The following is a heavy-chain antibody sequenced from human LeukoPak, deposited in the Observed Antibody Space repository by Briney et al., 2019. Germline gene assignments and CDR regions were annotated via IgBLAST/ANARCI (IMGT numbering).Heavy chain of an antibody. CDR1: GDTSTHYV. J-gene: IGHJ5*02. V-gene: IGHV1-18*01. CDR3: AREMGARAWFDP. CDR2: IGAFNGYT. D-gene: IGHD3-16*01. Sequence: AAARVSCKAPGDTSTHYVIVWVRRATGQGDEWMVWIGAFNGYTNYAQILQGRVTLTTDTPTSTVYMHLRSLRPDDTAVYYCAREMGARAWFDPWGQGTLVTVSS.